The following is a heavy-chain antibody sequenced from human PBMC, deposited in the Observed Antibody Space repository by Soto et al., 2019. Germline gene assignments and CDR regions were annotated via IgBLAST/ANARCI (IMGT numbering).Heavy chain of an antibody. V-gene: IGHV3-30-3*01. CDR3: ARVMGSSSASIFDY. CDR2: ISFDGSNK. CDR1: GFILSSYA. D-gene: IGHD2-2*01. J-gene: IGHJ4*02. Sequence: GSLRLPCEASGFILSSYAMHWVRQAPVKGLEWLVLISFDGSNKYYADPVKGRFTISRDNSKSTLYLQMSSLGGEDTAVYYCARVMGSSSASIFDYWGQGTLVTVSS.